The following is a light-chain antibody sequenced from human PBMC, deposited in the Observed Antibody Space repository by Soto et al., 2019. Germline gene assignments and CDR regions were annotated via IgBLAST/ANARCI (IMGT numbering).Light chain of an antibody. CDR2: EVS. CDR3: SSYTSSSTLHVV. CDR1: SSDVGGYNY. Sequence: QSALTQPASVSGSPGQSITISCTGTSSDVGGYNYVSWYQQHPGKAPKLMIYEVSNRPSGVSNRFSGSKSGNTASLTISGLQADDEADYYCSSYTSSSTLHVVFGGGTQLTVL. J-gene: IGLJ2*01. V-gene: IGLV2-14*01.